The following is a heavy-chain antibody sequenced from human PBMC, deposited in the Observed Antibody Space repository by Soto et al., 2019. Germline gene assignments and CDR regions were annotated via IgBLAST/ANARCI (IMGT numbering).Heavy chain of an antibody. V-gene: IGHV3-7*01. CDR3: VRATLSWGHYYFRGLDV. D-gene: IGHD3-22*01. CDR1: GVMVGTYW. J-gene: IGHJ6*02. Sequence: PGWSLRLPCAASGVMVGTYWMSWVRETPGKGLEWVANIQHDGNENYYADSGKGRFTVSRDNVKNFLHLQMSSLRGDDTGVYFCVRATLSWGHYYFRGLDVWGQGTTVTVSS. CDR2: IQHDGNEN.